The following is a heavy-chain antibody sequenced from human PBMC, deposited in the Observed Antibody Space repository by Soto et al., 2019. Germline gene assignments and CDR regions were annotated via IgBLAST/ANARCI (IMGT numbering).Heavy chain of an antibody. CDR3: ASGIAVAGTYTMDY. D-gene: IGHD6-19*01. CDR1: GGSISSGGYY. V-gene: IGHV4-31*02. J-gene: IGHJ4*02. Sequence: PSETLSLTWTVSGGSISSGGYYWSWIRQHPGKGLEWIGYIYYSGSTYYNLSLKSRVTISVDTSKNQFSLKLSSVTAADTAVYYCASGIAVAGTYTMDYWGQGTLVTVSS. CDR2: IYYSGST.